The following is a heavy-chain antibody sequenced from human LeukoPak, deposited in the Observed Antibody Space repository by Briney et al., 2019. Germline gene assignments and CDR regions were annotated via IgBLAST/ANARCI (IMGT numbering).Heavy chain of an antibody. J-gene: IGHJ4*02. CDR2: INHSGST. CDR1: GGSFSGYY. Sequence: SETLSLTCAVYGGSFSGYYWNWIRQPPGKGLEWIGEINHSGSTNYNPSLKSRVTISVDTSKNQFSLKLSSVTAADTAVYYCARYYGWIDYWGQGTLVTVSS. CDR3: ARYYGWIDY. V-gene: IGHV4-34*01. D-gene: IGHD4-17*01.